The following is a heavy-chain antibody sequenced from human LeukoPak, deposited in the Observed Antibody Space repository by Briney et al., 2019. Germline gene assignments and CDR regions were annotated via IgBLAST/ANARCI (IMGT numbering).Heavy chain of an antibody. D-gene: IGHD6-6*01. Sequence: SETLSLTCAVYGGSFSGYYWSWIRQPPGKGLEWIGEINHSGSTNCNPSLKSRVTISVDTSKNQFSLKLSSVTAADTAVYYCARRRAARRTFDYWGQGTLVTVSS. J-gene: IGHJ4*02. V-gene: IGHV4-34*01. CDR1: GGSFSGYY. CDR2: INHSGST. CDR3: ARRRAARRTFDY.